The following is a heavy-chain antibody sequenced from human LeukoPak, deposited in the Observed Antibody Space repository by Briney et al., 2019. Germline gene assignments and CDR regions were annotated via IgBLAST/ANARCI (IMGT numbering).Heavy chain of an antibody. CDR2: IYYSGTT. V-gene: IGHV4-59*01. CDR3: ARGVYIAAAQYGY. J-gene: IGHJ4*02. D-gene: IGHD6-13*01. CDR1: GGPISSYY. Sequence: SEALSLTCTVSGGPISSYYWSWIRQPPGKGLEWIGYIYYSGTTNYNPSLKSRVTISVDTSKNQFSLKLSSVTAADTAVYYCARGVYIAAAQYGYWGQGTLVTVSS.